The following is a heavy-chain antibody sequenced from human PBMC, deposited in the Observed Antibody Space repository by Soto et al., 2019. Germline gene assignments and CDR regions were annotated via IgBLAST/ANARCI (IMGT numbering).Heavy chain of an antibody. J-gene: IGHJ4*02. CDR1: GYTFSSYG. D-gene: IGHD3-10*01. CDR2: INPYTGNT. V-gene: IGHV1-18*01. Sequence: QAHLVQSGAEVKKPGASVKVSCKASGYTFSSYGISWVRQAPRQGFEWMGWINPYTGNTNYAQKFQGRVTMTTDTSTSTAYMDLRSLTSDVTAVYYCARVWFGELSSDCWGQGTLVTVSS. CDR3: ARVWFGELSSDC.